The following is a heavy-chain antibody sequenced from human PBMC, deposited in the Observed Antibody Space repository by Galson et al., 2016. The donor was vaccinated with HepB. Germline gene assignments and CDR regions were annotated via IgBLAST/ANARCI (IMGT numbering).Heavy chain of an antibody. CDR2: IKTKSDGGTT. CDR1: GLSFSNAW. Sequence: SLRLSCAASGLSFSNAWMSWVRQAPGKGLEWVGRIKTKSDGGTTQYAAPVEGRFTISRDDSENRLYLQMNNLEPGDTAVYYCTTDGWDISFDYWGQGTRVTVSS. J-gene: IGHJ4*02. CDR3: TTDGWDISFDY. V-gene: IGHV3-15*01. D-gene: IGHD2-15*01.